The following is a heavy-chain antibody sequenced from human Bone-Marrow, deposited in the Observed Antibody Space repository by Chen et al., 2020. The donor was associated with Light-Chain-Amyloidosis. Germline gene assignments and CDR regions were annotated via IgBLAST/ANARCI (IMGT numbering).Heavy chain of an antibody. J-gene: IGHJ6*02. Sequence: QVQLVQSGAEVKKPGASVKVSCKASGYTFTSYDINWVRQATGQGLEWMGWMNPNSGNTGYAQRFQGRVTMTRNTSISTAYMGLSSLRSEDTAVYYCAGGRRSMGYCSSTSCNYDAYYYGMDVWGQGTTVTVSS. CDR1: GYTFTSYD. V-gene: IGHV1-8*01. CDR3: AGGRRSMGYCSSTSCNYDAYYYGMDV. CDR2: MNPNSGNT. D-gene: IGHD2-2*01.